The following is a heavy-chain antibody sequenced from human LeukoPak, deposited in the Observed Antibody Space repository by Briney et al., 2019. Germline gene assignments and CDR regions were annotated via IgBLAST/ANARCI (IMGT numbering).Heavy chain of an antibody. Sequence: HPGGSLRLSCAASGFTFSSYGMHWVRQAPGKGLEWVAFIRYDGSNKYYADSVKGRITISRDNSKNTLYLQMNGLRAEDTAVYYCAKCTTDYYYYYMDAWGKGTTVTVSS. CDR3: AKCTTDYYYYYMDA. D-gene: IGHD2-8*01. CDR2: IRYDGSNK. CDR1: GFTFSSYG. J-gene: IGHJ6*03. V-gene: IGHV3-30*02.